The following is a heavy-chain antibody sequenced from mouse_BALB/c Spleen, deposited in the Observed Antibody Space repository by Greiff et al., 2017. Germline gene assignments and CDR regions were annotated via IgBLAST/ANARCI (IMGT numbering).Heavy chain of an antibody. V-gene: IGHV14-1*02. J-gene: IGHJ4*01. D-gene: IGHD1-1*01. CDR3: ARAGDGPYYYAMDY. Sequence: VQLQQSGAELVRPGALVKLSCKASGFNIKDYYMHWVKQRPEQGLEWIGWIDPENGNTIYDPKFQGKASITADTSSNTAYLQLSSLTSEDTAVYYCARAGDGPYYYAMDYWGQGTSVTVSS. CDR1: GFNIKDYY. CDR2: IDPENGNT.